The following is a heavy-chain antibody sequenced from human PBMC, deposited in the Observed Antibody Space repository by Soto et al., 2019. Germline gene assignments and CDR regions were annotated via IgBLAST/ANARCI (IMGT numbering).Heavy chain of an antibody. Sequence: QVQLQQWGAGLLKPSETLSLTCAVYGGSFSGYYWSWIRQPPGKGLEWIGEINHSGSTNYNPSLKSRVTISVDTSKHQFSLKLSSVTAADTAVYYCARGFRGTAAAGTGWFDPWGQGTLVTVSS. CDR2: INHSGST. V-gene: IGHV4-34*01. D-gene: IGHD6-13*01. CDR1: GGSFSGYY. J-gene: IGHJ5*02. CDR3: ARGFRGTAAAGTGWFDP.